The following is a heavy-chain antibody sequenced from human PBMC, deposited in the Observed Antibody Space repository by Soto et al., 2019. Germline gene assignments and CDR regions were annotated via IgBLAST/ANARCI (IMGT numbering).Heavy chain of an antibody. J-gene: IGHJ6*02. CDR1: GFTFTNYW. V-gene: IGHV3-74*01. Sequence: EVQLAESGGTLVQPGGSLRLSCAATGFTFTNYWMHWVRQAPGKGLVWVSRINGDGSNTFYADSVKGRLTISRDNAENTVYLQMNSLRAEDTAVYYCARGIQYRYGMDVWGQGTTVTVSS. CDR3: ARGIQYRYGMDV. D-gene: IGHD3-16*02. CDR2: INGDGSNT.